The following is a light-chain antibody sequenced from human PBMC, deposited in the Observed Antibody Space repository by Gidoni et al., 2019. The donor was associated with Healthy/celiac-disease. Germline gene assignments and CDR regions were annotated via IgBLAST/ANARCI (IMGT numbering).Light chain of an antibody. V-gene: IGKV4-1*01. CDR3: QQYYSTPHT. Sequence: DIVMTQSPDSLAVSLGERATINCKSSQSVLYSSNNKNYLAWYQQKPGQPPKLLIYWASTRESGVSDRFSGSGSGTDFTLTISSLQAEDVAVYYCQQYYSTPHTFGQGTKLGIK. CDR2: WAS. CDR1: QSVLYSSNNKNY. J-gene: IGKJ2*01.